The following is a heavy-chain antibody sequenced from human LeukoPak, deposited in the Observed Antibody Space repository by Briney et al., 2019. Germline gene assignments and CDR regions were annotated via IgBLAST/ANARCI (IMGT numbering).Heavy chain of an antibody. J-gene: IGHJ5*02. D-gene: IGHD2-2*01. V-gene: IGHV1-46*01. CDR1: GYTFTSYY. CDR3: ARMGCSSTSCYGGDWFDP. Sequence: APVKVSCKASGYTFTSYYMHWVRQAPGQGLEWMGIIDPSGGSTSYAQKFQGRVTMTRDTSTSTVYMELSSLRSEDTAVYYCARMGCSSTSCYGGDWFDPWGQGTLVTVSS. CDR2: IDPSGGST.